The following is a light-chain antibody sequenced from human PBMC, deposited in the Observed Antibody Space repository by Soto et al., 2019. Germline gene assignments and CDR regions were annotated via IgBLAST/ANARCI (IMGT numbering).Light chain of an antibody. V-gene: IGKV1-5*01. CDR3: QQYDSVSGT. CDR2: DAS. J-gene: IGKJ1*01. CDR1: QSISHW. Sequence: DIQMTQSPATLSASVGDSVTITCRASQSISHWLAWYQQKPGKAPRFLIYDASSLESGVPSRFSGSGSGTEFTLTISSLQPDDFATYYCQQYDSVSGTFGPGTKVDI.